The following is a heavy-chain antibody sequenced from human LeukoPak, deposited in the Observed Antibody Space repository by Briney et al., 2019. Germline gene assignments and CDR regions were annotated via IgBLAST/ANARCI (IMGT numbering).Heavy chain of an antibody. CDR3: ARENDAFDI. J-gene: IGHJ3*02. Sequence: GGSLRLSCAASGFTFSSYWMSWVRQAPGKGLEWVANIDQDESDENYVDSVKGRFTISRDNAKNSLYLQMNSLRAEDTAVYYCARENDAFDIWGQGTMVTVSS. CDR1: GFTFSSYW. CDR2: IDQDESDE. V-gene: IGHV3-7*01.